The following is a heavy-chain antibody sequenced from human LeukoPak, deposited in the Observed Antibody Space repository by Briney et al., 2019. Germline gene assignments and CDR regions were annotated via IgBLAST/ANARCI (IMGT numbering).Heavy chain of an antibody. CDR3: FCLDVAS. CDR2: INGDGSVT. V-gene: IGHV3-74*01. J-gene: IGHJ4*02. Sequence: GGSLRLSCAASGFTFSSYWMHWVRQAPGKGPVWVSHINGDGSVTGYADSVKGRFTISRDNSKNTVYLQMNTLRDEDTAVYYCFCLDVASWGQGTLVTVSS. D-gene: IGHD3-16*01. CDR1: GFTFSSYW.